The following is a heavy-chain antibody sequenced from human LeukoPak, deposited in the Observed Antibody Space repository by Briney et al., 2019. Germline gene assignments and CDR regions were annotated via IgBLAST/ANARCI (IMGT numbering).Heavy chain of an antibody. CDR1: RFSFSYYW. CDR2: IKRDGSEK. J-gene: IGHJ4*02. Sequence: GGSLRLSCEATRFSFSYYWMSWVRQAPGKGLEWVANIKRDGSEKEYVDSVKGRFTISRDNAKRSLYLQMSSLRADDTAVYYCARAHYDSSGYPNIYFDSWGQGTLVTVSS. V-gene: IGHV3-7*01. D-gene: IGHD3-22*01. CDR3: ARAHYDSSGYPNIYFDS.